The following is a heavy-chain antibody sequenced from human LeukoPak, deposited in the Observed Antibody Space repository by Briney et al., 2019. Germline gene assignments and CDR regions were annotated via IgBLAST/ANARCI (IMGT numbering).Heavy chain of an antibody. CDR2: LNQGGNEK. CDR3: ARLAVPPGNRGWYYEH. Sequence: PGGSLRLSCVASEFIFSNYWMSWVRLGPGEGPEWVANLNQGGNEKYYVDSVRGRFTISRDNAEKSLDLQMNSLRVEDTAIYYCARLAVPPGNRGWYYEHWGQGTLVTVSS. CDR1: EFIFSNYW. V-gene: IGHV3-7*03. D-gene: IGHD2-2*01. J-gene: IGHJ4*02.